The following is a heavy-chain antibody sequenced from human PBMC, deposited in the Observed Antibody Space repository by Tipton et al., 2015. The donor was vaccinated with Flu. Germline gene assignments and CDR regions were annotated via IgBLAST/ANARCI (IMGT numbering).Heavy chain of an antibody. V-gene: IGHV4-61*01. CDR3: ARVPTYYYDSSGSYRGRGDAFDI. Sequence: TLSLTCSVSGGSVGSPYCWGWVRRPPGKGLEWIGNICPGSPYYNPSLRSRVTISVDTSKNQFSLKLSSVTAADTAVYYCARVPTYYYDSSGSYRGRGDAFDIWGQGTMVTVSS. CDR1: GGSVGSPYC. J-gene: IGHJ3*02. CDR2: ICPGSP. D-gene: IGHD3-22*01.